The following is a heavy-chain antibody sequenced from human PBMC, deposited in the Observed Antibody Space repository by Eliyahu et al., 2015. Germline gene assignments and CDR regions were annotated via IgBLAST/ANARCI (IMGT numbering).Heavy chain of an antibody. J-gene: IGHJ4*02. CDR2: ISWNSGSI. V-gene: IGHV3-9*01. Sequence: EVQLVESGGGLVQPGRSLRLSCAASGFTFDDYAMHWVRQAPGKGLGGVSGISWNSGSIGYANSVKGRFTISRDNAKNSLYLQMNSLRAEDTALYYCAKDSGAYYDSSGYYSGLGMIDYWGQGTLVTVSS. D-gene: IGHD3-22*01. CDR3: AKDSGAYYDSSGYYSGLGMIDY. CDR1: GFTFDDYA.